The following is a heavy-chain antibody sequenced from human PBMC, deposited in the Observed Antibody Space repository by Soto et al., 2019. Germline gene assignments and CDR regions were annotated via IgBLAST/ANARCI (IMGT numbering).Heavy chain of an antibody. CDR1: GFTFGDSY. CDR2: ISPGSRYP. Sequence: PGGSLRLSCAGSGFTFGDSYMSWIRQTPGKGLEWLSYISPGSRYPAYADSVKGRFTISRDNAKRSLYLQMMSLTAEDTAIYYCVRGGGGGLFDPWGQGTMVTVSS. J-gene: IGHJ5*02. CDR3: VRGGGGGLFDP. V-gene: IGHV3-11*06. D-gene: IGHD2-15*01.